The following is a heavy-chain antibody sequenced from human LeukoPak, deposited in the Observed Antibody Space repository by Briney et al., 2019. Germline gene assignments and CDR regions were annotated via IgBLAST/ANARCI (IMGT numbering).Heavy chain of an antibody. J-gene: IGHJ3*02. CDR3: ARDPRVEDAFDI. V-gene: IGHV1-2*02. CDR1: GYTFTGYY. D-gene: IGHD1-1*01. CDR2: INPNSGGT. Sequence: ASVKVSCKASGYTFTGYYMHWVRQAPGQGLEGMGWINPNSGGTNYAQKFQGRVTMTRDTSISTAYMELSRLRSDDTAVYYCARDPRVEDAFDIWGQGTMVTVSS.